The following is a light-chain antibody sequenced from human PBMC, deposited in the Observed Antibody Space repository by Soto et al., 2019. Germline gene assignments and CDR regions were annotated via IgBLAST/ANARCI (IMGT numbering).Light chain of an antibody. V-gene: IGKV3-15*01. CDR1: QSVSST. CDR3: QQYNNWPYT. J-gene: IGKJ2*01. Sequence: EIVMTQSPATLSVSPGERATLSFSASQSVSSTLAWYQQKPGQAPRLLIYGASVRAPGIPARFSGGGSGTDFTLTISTLQSEDFAIYYCQQYNNWPYTFGQGTKLEIK. CDR2: GAS.